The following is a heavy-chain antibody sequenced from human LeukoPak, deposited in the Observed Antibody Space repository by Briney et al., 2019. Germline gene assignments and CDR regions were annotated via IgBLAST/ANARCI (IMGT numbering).Heavy chain of an antibody. CDR3: ARDPTGYSGYEYMDV. CDR1: GYTFTGYY. Sequence: ASVKVSCKASGYTFTGYYMHWVRQAPGQGLEWMGWINPNSGGTNYAQKFQGRVTMTRDTSISTAYMELSRLRSDDTAVYYCARDPTGYSGYEYMDVWGKGTTVTVSS. J-gene: IGHJ6*03. V-gene: IGHV1-2*02. CDR2: INPNSGGT. D-gene: IGHD5-12*01.